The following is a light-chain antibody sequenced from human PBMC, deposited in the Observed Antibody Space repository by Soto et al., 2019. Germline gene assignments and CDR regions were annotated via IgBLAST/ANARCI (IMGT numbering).Light chain of an antibody. CDR1: SSDVGGYNF. CDR3: SSYTSSSTLLV. CDR2: EVS. J-gene: IGLJ1*01. V-gene: IGLV2-14*01. Sequence: QSALTQPASVSGSPGQSITISCTGTSSDVGGYNFVSWYQQHPGKAPKVVIYEVSNRPSGVSNRFSGSKSGKTASLTISGLQAEDEGDYYCSSYTSSSTLLVFGTGTKLTVL.